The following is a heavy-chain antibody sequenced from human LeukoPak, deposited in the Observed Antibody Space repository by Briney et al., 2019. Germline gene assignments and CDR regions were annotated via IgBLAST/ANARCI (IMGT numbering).Heavy chain of an antibody. CDR2: IVPIFGTA. D-gene: IGHD4-17*01. CDR1: GGTFSSYA. V-gene: IGHV1-69*01. CDR3: ARDPIGDSPQGLVYYYYGMDV. J-gene: IGHJ6*02. Sequence: ASVEVSCKASGGTFSSYAISWVRQAPGQGLEWMGGIVPIFGTANYAQKFQGRVTITADESTSTAYMELSSLRSEDTAVYYCARDPIGDSPQGLVYYYYGMDVWGQGTTVTVSS.